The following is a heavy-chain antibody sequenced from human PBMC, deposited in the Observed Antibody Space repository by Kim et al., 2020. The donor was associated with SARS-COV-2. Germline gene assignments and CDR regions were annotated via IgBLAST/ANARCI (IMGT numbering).Heavy chain of an antibody. D-gene: IGHD6-19*01. V-gene: IGHV1-46*01. CDR2: INPSGGST. CDR3: ASQGIAVAGPRRADAFDI. J-gene: IGHJ3*02. Sequence: ASVKVSCKASGYTFTSYYMHWVRQAPGQGLEWMGIINPSGGSTSYAQKFQGRVTMTRDTSTSTVYMELSSLRSEDTAVYYCASQGIAVAGPRRADAFDIWGQGTMVTVSS. CDR1: GYTFTSYY.